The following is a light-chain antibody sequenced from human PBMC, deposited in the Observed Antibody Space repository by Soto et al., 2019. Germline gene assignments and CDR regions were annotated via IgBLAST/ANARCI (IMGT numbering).Light chain of an antibody. CDR3: GSYTTSTARFV. Sequence: QSVLTQPPSVSGSPGQSVTIPCTGTSSDVGNYNRVSWYHQAPGTAPKLMIYEVSNRPSGVPDRFSGSKSGNTASLSISGLQAEDEGDYYCGSYTTSTARFVFGNGIKVTVL. V-gene: IGLV2-18*02. CDR1: SSDVGNYNR. J-gene: IGLJ1*01. CDR2: EVS.